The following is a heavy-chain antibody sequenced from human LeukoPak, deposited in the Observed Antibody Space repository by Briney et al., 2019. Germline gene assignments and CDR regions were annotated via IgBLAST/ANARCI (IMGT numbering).Heavy chain of an antibody. CDR2: IIPIFGTA. V-gene: IGHV1-69*13. Sequence: ASVKVSCKASGGTFSSYAISWVRQAPGQGLEWMGGIIPIFGTANYAQKFQGRVTITADESTSTAYMELSSLRSVDTAVYYCARPGEVDTAMVTFHYWGQGTLVTVSS. J-gene: IGHJ4*02. CDR3: ARPGEVDTAMVTFHY. CDR1: GGTFSSYA. D-gene: IGHD5-18*01.